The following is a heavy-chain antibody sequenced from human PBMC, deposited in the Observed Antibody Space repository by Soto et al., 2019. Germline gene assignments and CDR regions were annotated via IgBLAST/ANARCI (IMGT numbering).Heavy chain of an antibody. CDR1: GDSISNNNYY. J-gene: IGHJ4*02. CDR3: ARRWGRSFDF. D-gene: IGHD3-16*01. Sequence: SETLSLTCTVSGDSISNNNYYWAWIRQPPGKGLEWIGYIYYSGSTNYNPSLKSRVTISVDTSKNQFSLKLSSVTAADTAVYYCARRWGRSFDFWGQGTLVTVSS. CDR2: IYYSGST. V-gene: IGHV4-61*05.